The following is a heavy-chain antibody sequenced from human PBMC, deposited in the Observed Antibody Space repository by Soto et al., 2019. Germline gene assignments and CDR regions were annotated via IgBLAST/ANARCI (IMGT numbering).Heavy chain of an antibody. Sequence: QVQLQESGPGLVKPSGTLSLTCGVFGGSISNSNWWTWVRQPPGKGLEWIGEIYHTGSTNYNSSLMSLVTISLDKPNNQFSLKLRSVTAADTAVYYCAHRPIVGAAIWGQGTLVTVCS. V-gene: IGHV4-4*02. D-gene: IGHD1-26*01. CDR3: AHRPIVGAAI. J-gene: IGHJ4*02. CDR1: GGSISNSNW. CDR2: IYHTGST.